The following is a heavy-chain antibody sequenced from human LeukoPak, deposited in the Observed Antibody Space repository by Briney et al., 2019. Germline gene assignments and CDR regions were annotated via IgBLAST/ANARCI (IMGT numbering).Heavy chain of an antibody. D-gene: IGHD3-10*01. Sequence: PSETLSLTCTVSGGSISSSSYYWGWIRQPPGKGLEWIGSIYYSGSTYYNPSLKSRVTISVDTSKNQFSLKLSSVTAADTAVYYCARAYGSGSYFPHWGQGTLVTVSS. CDR3: ARAYGSGSYFPH. V-gene: IGHV4-39*07. CDR2: IYYSGST. J-gene: IGHJ4*02. CDR1: GGSISSSSYY.